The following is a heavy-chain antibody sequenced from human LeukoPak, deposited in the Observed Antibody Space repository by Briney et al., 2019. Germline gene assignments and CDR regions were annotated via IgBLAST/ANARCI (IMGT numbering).Heavy chain of an antibody. J-gene: IGHJ4*02. CDR1: GGTFSSYA. CDR3: AGGAYGDYVRGYYFDY. D-gene: IGHD4-17*01. Sequence: GASVKVSCKASGGTFSSYAISWVRQAPGQGLEWMGGIIPIFGTANYAQKFQGRVTITADESTSTAYMELSSLRSEDTAVYYCAGGAYGDYVRGYYFDYWGQGTLVTVSS. CDR2: IIPIFGTA. V-gene: IGHV1-69*13.